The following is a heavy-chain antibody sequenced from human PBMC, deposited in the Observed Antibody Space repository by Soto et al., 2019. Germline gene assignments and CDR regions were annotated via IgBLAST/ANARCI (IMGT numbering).Heavy chain of an antibody. D-gene: IGHD4-4*01. J-gene: IGHJ4*02. V-gene: IGHV4-30-2*06. CDR3: ARGDYNYYFDF. Sequence: QVQLQESGPGLVKPSQTLSLTCAVSGVSINTGGYSWDWIRQSPGMALEWMGHIYQSGSTYYKPSLKGRITISVDMSNNDFSLEVTSVTPADTAVYFCARGDYNYYFDFWGQGALVTVSS. CDR1: GVSINTGGYS. CDR2: IYQSGST.